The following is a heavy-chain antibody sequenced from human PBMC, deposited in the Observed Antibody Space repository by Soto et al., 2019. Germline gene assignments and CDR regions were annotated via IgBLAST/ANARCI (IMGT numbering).Heavy chain of an antibody. CDR3: ARDRGSGWYGMDV. CDR1: GYTFTSYG. Sequence: GASVKVSCKASGYTFTSYGISWVRQAPGQGLEWMGWISAYNGNTNYAQKLQGRVTMTTDTFTSTAYMELRSLRSDDTAVYYCARDRGSGWYGMDVWGQGTTVTVSS. J-gene: IGHJ6*02. D-gene: IGHD6-19*01. CDR2: ISAYNGNT. V-gene: IGHV1-18*01.